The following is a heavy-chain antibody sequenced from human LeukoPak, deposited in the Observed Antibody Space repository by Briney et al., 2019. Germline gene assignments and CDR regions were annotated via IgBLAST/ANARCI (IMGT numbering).Heavy chain of an antibody. Sequence: GGSLRLSCAASGFTFRNYWMSWVRQAPGKGLEWVANIKQDGSEKYYVDSVKGRFTISRDTAKNSLCLQMNSLRDEDTAVYYCATTRHIVVVTALRGAFDIWGQGTMVTVSS. D-gene: IGHD2-21*02. J-gene: IGHJ3*02. CDR1: GFTFRNYW. V-gene: IGHV3-7*01. CDR3: ATTRHIVVVTALRGAFDI. CDR2: IKQDGSEK.